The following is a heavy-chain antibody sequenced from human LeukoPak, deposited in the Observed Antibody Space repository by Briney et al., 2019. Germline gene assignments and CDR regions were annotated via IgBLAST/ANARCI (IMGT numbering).Heavy chain of an antibody. CDR3: ARLITMSTPYYFDY. Sequence: TPSETLSLTCTVSGGSISSSSYYWGWIRQPPGKGLGWIRSIYYSGSTYYNPSLKSRITISVDTSKIQFSLELSSVTAAETAVYYCARLITMSTPYYFDYWGQGTLVTVSS. J-gene: IGHJ4*02. D-gene: IGHD3-10*02. CDR1: GGSISSSSYY. V-gene: IGHV4-39*01. CDR2: IYYSGST.